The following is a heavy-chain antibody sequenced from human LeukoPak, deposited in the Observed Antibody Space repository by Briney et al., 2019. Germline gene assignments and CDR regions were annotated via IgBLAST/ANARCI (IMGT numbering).Heavy chain of an antibody. CDR2: IKQDGSEK. V-gene: IGHV3-7*01. CDR1: GFTFSSYW. D-gene: IGHD5-12*01. J-gene: IGHJ6*02. Sequence: GGSLRLSCAASGFTFSSYWMSWVRQAPGKGLEWVANIKQDGSEKYYVDSVKGRFTISRDNAKNSLYLQMNSLRAEDTAVYYCAREMSGYDSHHYYYGMDVWGQGTTVTVCS. CDR3: AREMSGYDSHHYYYGMDV.